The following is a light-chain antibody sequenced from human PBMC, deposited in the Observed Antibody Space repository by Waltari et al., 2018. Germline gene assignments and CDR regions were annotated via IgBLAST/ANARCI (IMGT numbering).Light chain of an antibody. J-gene: IGKJ4*01. Sequence: EIVMTQSPLSLPVTPGEPASISCRSSQSLLHTDGYHSSDWYLQKAGQSPQLLIYLASHRASGVPDRFSGSGSGTDFTLKISRVEAEDVGVYYCMQAVQGLSFGGGTKVEI. CDR3: MQAVQGLS. V-gene: IGKV2-28*01. CDR1: QSLLHTDGYHS. CDR2: LAS.